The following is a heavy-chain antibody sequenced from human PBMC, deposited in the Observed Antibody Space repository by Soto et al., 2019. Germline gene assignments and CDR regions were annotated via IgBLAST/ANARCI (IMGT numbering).Heavy chain of an antibody. D-gene: IGHD3-22*01. CDR1: GFTSSRSA. CDR3: ARSGGNYYDSSGYYPFDY. V-gene: IGHV1-58*01. CDR2: VVVGSGYT. J-gene: IGHJ4*02. Sequence: GASVKVSCKSFGFTSSRSAVLWVRQARGQRLEWIGWVVVGSGYTNYAQRFQERVTITTDMTTSTVYMELSSLRSEDTAVYYCARSGGNYYDSSGYYPFDYWGQGTLVTVSS.